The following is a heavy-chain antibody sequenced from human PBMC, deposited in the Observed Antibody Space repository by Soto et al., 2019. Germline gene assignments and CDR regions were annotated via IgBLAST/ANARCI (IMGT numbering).Heavy chain of an antibody. CDR2: IYYSGST. CDR1: GGSISSGGYY. CDR3: ARDAFQYSYDNWFDP. V-gene: IGHV4-31*03. J-gene: IGHJ5*02. D-gene: IGHD5-18*01. Sequence: PSETLSLTCTVSGGSISSGGYYWSWIRQHPGKGLEWIGYIYYSGSTYYNPSLKSRVTISVDTSKNQFSLKLSSVTAADTAVYYCARDAFQYSYDNWFDPWGQGTLVTVSS.